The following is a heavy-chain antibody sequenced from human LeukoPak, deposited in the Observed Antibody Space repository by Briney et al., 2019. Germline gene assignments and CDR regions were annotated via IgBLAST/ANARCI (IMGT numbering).Heavy chain of an antibody. D-gene: IGHD6-19*01. V-gene: IGHV1-24*01. J-gene: IGHJ4*02. Sequence: ASVTVSCTVSGYTLTELSMHWVRQAPGKGLEWMGGFDPEDGETIYAQKFQGRVTMTEDTSTDTAYMELSSLRSEDTAVYYCATTYGAVAGLYYFDYWGQETLVTVSS. CDR1: GYTLTELS. CDR2: FDPEDGET. CDR3: ATTYGAVAGLYYFDY.